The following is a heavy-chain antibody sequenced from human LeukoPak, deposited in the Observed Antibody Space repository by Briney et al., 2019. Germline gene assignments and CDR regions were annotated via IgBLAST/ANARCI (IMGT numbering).Heavy chain of an antibody. CDR2: IYYSGST. V-gene: IGHV4-39*01. CDR1: GGSISSSSYY. Sequence: SETLSLTCTVSGGSISSSSYYWGWIRQPPGKGLEWIGSIYYSGSTYYNPSLKSRVTISVDTSKNQFSLKLSSVTAADTAVYYCARGPLVVPAATPFDYWGQGTLDTVSS. J-gene: IGHJ4*02. CDR3: ARGPLVVPAATPFDY. D-gene: IGHD2-2*01.